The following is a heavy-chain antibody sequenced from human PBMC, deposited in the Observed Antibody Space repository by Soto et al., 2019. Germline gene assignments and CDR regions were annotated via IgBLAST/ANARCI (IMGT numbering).Heavy chain of an antibody. J-gene: IGHJ6*02. D-gene: IGHD2-2*01. CDR3: ARDQGVPAAISDYYYYGMDV. V-gene: IGHV1-3*01. CDR1: GYTFTSYA. Sequence: GASVKVSCKASGYTFTSYAMHWVRQAPGQRLEWMGWINAGNGNTKYSQKFQGRVTMTRDTSASTAYRELSSLRSEDTAVYYCARDQGVPAAISDYYYYGMDVWGQGTTVTVSS. CDR2: INAGNGNT.